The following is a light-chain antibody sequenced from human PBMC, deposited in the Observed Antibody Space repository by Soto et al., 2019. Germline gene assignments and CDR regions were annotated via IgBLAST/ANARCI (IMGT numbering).Light chain of an antibody. CDR2: KAS. Sequence: DIQMTQSPSTLSASVGDRVTITCRASQSISSWLAWYQQKPGKAPKLLIYKASSLESGVPSRFSGSGSGTEFTVTISSLQPYDFATYYCQQYNSYSKTFGQGTKVDIK. J-gene: IGKJ1*01. CDR3: QQYNSYSKT. V-gene: IGKV1-5*03. CDR1: QSISSW.